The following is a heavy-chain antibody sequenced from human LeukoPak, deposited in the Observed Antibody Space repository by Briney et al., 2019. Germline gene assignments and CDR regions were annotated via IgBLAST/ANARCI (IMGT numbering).Heavy chain of an antibody. Sequence: SGGSLRLSCAASGFTFSSYSMHWVRQAPGKGLVWVSRIDTDEGCTSYADSVKGRFTISRDNAKNTLYLQMNSLKAEDTAVYYCARDGSLPDYWGQGTLVTVSS. J-gene: IGHJ4*02. CDR3: ARDGSLPDY. CDR2: IDTDEGCT. CDR1: GFTFSSYS. V-gene: IGHV3-74*01.